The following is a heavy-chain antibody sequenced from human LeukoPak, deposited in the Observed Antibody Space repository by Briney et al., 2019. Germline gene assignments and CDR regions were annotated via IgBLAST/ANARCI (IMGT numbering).Heavy chain of an antibody. V-gene: IGHV1-2*02. CDR1: GYTLTGYY. CDR2: INPNSGGT. Sequence: GASVKVSCKASGYTLTGYYMHWVRQAPGQGLEWMGWINPNSGGTNYAQKFQGRVTMTRDTSISTAYMELSRLRSDDTAVYYCARLFSSWYEEGRYYYYYGMDVWGQGTAVTVSS. D-gene: IGHD6-13*01. CDR3: ARLFSSWYEEGRYYYYYGMDV. J-gene: IGHJ6*02.